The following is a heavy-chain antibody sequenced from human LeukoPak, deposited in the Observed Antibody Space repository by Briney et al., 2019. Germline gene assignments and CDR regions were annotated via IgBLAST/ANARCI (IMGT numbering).Heavy chain of an antibody. J-gene: IGHJ2*01. V-gene: IGHV4-30-4*01. D-gene: IGHD4-17*01. Sequence: SQTLSLTCTVSGGSISSDDYYWNWIRQPPGKGLEWIGYIYYSGNTYYNPSLKSRVTISVDTSKNQFSLKLSSVTAADTAVYYCARDSAGKYGDYLTDLGYFDLWGRGTLVTVSS. CDR3: ARDSAGKYGDYLTDLGYFDL. CDR2: IYYSGNT. CDR1: GGSISSDDYY.